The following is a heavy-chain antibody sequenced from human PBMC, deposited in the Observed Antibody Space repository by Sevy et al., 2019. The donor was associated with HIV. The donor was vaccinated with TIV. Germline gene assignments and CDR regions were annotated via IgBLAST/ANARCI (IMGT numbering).Heavy chain of an antibody. CDR1: GFTFSSYW. D-gene: IGHD6-19*01. CDR2: VNGDGSST. J-gene: IGHJ3*02. CDR3: AIWRAVAGSPHAFDI. V-gene: IGHV3-74*01. Sequence: GGSLRLSCAASGFTFSSYWMHWVRRAPGKGLMWVSRVNGDGSSTSYADSVKGRFTISRDNAKNTLYLQMNSLRAEDTAVYYCAIWRAVAGSPHAFDIWGQGTMVTVSS.